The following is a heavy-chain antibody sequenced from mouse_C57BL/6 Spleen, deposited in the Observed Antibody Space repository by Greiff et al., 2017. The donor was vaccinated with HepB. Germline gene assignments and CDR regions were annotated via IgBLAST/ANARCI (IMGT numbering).Heavy chain of an antibody. J-gene: IGHJ3*01. CDR2: ISNGGGST. Sequence: EVKLMESGGGLVQPGGSLKLSCAASGFTFSDYYMYWVRQTPEKRLEWVAYISNGGGSTYYPDTVKGRFTISRDNAKNTLYLQMSRLKAEDTAMYYWARHDYYGISYWLAYWGQGTLVTVSA. CDR1: GFTFSDYY. CDR3: ARHDYYGISYWLAY. V-gene: IGHV5-12*01. D-gene: IGHD1-1*01.